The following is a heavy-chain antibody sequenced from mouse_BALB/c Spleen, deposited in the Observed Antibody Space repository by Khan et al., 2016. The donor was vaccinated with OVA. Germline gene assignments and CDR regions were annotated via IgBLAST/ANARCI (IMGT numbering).Heavy chain of an antibody. J-gene: IGHJ4*01. CDR2: INTYTGEP. V-gene: IGHV9-3-1*01. CDR1: GYTFTKNG. CDR3: ARVVFAGTMDS. Sequence: QIQLVQSGPELKKPGEPVKISCKASGYTFTKNGMNWAKQAPGKGLKWMGWINTYTGEPTYADDFKGRFAFSLETSASTAYLQINHLKNEDTATYFCARVVFAGTMDSWGQGTSVTVSP.